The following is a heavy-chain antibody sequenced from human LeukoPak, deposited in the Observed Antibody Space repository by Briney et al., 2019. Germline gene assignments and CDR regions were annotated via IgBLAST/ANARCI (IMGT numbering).Heavy chain of an antibody. J-gene: IGHJ4*02. V-gene: IGHV4-39*07. D-gene: IGHD1-20*01. CDR1: GGSISSSTYY. Sequence: PSETLSLTCTVSGGSISSSTYYWGWIRQPPGKGLEWIGEIYHSGSTNYNPSLKSRVTISVDKSKNQFSLKLSSVTAADTAVYYCARDLSITGTRGTLDYWGQGTLVTVSS. CDR2: IYHSGST. CDR3: ARDLSITGTRGTLDY.